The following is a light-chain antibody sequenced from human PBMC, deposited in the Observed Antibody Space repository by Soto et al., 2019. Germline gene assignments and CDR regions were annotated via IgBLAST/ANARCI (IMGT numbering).Light chain of an antibody. CDR3: SSYTSSSTSLYV. CDR2: DVS. J-gene: IGLJ1*01. CDR1: SSDVGGYNY. V-gene: IGLV2-14*01. Sequence: QSALTQPASVSGSPGQSITISCTGTSSDVGGYNYVSWYQQHPGKAPKLMIYDVSNRPSGVSNRFSGSKSGNTAPLTISGLQAEDEADYYCSSYTSSSTSLYVFGTGTKVTVL.